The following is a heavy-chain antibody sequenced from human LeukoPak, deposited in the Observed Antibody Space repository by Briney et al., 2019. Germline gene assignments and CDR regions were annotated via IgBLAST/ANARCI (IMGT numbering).Heavy chain of an antibody. CDR1: GGSISSYY. D-gene: IGHD3-22*01. CDR3: ARYAYSSGYYYLDY. J-gene: IGHJ4*02. V-gene: IGHV4-59*01. CDR2: IYYSGST. Sequence: SATLSLTCTVSGGSISSYYWSWIRQPPGNGLEWIGYIYYSGSTNYNPSLKSRVTISVHKSKNQFSLQLSSVTAADTAVYYCARYAYSSGYYYLDYWGQGTLVSVSS.